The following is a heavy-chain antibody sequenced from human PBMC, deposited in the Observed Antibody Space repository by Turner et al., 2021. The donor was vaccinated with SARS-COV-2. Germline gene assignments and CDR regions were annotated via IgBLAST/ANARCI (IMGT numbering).Heavy chain of an antibody. CDR3: ARDYHFDY. Sequence: EVQLVGSGGGLVRPGGSLGLYCAASGFTFSSLGMNWVRQAPGKGLEWVSSISSGSTYIYYADSVKGRFTISRDNAKNSLYLQMNSIRAEDTAVYYCARDYHFDYWGQGTLVTVSS. J-gene: IGHJ4*02. V-gene: IGHV3-21*01. CDR1: GFTFSSLG. CDR2: ISSGSTYI.